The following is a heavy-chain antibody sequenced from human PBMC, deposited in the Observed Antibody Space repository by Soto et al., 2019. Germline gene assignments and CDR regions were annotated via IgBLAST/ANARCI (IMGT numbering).Heavy chain of an antibody. CDR1: GGDFPSYT. Sequence: QLVQSGAEVKRPGSSVKVSCKASGGDFPSYTISWVRQVPGQGPEWMGTIIPILDVAKNAQKFQGRVAITADKATSTVYMELRSLRSDDTAVYYCAQMWFGELWHGMDVWGQGTTITVSS. CDR3: AQMWFGELWHGMDV. D-gene: IGHD3-10*01. V-gene: IGHV1-69*02. J-gene: IGHJ6*02. CDR2: IIPILDVA.